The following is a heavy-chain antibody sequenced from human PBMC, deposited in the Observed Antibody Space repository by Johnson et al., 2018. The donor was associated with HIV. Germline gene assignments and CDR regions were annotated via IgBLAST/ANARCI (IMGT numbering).Heavy chain of an antibody. Sequence: QVQLVEYGGGVVQPGRSLRLSCAASGFTFSSYGMHWVRQAPGKGLEWVAVIWYDGSNKFYGDSVKGRFIISRDNSKNTLYLQMGSLRPEDMAVYYCAIPYYYETGAYHWGQGTIVTVSS. CDR2: IWYDGSNK. CDR3: AIPYYYETGAYH. CDR1: GFTFSSYG. V-gene: IGHV3-33*01. J-gene: IGHJ3*01. D-gene: IGHD3-22*01.